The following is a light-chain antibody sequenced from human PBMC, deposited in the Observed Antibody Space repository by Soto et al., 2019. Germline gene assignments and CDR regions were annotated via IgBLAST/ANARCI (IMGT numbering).Light chain of an antibody. V-gene: IGKV3-15*01. J-gene: IGKJ1*01. Sequence: EIVMTQSPATLSVSPGERATISCSASQSVSSNLAWYQQKPGQAPRLLIYGASTRATAVPATFSGSGSGTEFTLTISSLQSEDFAVYYCQQYNNWPRTFGKGTKVDIK. CDR2: GAS. CDR1: QSVSSN. CDR3: QQYNNWPRT.